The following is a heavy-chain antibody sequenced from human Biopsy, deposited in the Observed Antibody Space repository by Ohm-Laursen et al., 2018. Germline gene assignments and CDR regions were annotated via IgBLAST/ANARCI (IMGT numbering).Heavy chain of an antibody. Sequence: SQTLSLTCTVSGASIEDYYWTWIRQPPGKGLEWIGYIYFTGSTNYNPSLKSRVTISVDTSKNQFSLRLSSVTAADTAVYYCARDSGGMATILDAFDLWGQGTMVTVSP. D-gene: IGHD5-24*01. CDR3: ARDSGGMATILDAFDL. J-gene: IGHJ3*01. CDR1: GASIEDYY. CDR2: IYFTGST. V-gene: IGHV4-59*01.